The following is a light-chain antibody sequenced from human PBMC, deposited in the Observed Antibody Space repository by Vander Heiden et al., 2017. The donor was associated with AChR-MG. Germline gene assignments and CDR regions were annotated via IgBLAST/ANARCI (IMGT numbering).Light chain of an antibody. J-gene: IGKJ3*01. Sequence: DIVMTQSPDSLAVSLGERATINCKSSQSVLYSSNNKNYFAWYQQKPGQPPKLLIYWASTRESGVPDRFSGSGSGTDSTLTISSLQAEDVAVYYCQQYYSTPFTFGHGTKVDIK. CDR3: QQYYSTPFT. CDR1: QSVLYSSNNKNY. CDR2: WAS. V-gene: IGKV4-1*01.